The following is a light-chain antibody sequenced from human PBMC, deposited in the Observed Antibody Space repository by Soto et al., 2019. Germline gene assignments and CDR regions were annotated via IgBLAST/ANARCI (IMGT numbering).Light chain of an antibody. Sequence: EIVLTQSPGTLSLSPGERATLSCRASQSVSSSYLAWYQQKPGQAPRLLIYGASSRATGIPDRFSGSGSGTDLTLTISRLEPEDFAVYYCQQYGSSLGVTCGGGTKVEIK. CDR1: QSVSSSY. V-gene: IGKV3-20*01. CDR2: GAS. J-gene: IGKJ4*01. CDR3: QQYGSSLGVT.